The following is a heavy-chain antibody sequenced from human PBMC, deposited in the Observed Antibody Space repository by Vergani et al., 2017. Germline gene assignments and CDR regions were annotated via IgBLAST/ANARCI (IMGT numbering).Heavy chain of an antibody. V-gene: IGHV4-61*02. J-gene: IGHJ6*03. CDR3: ARRLLWWSYYYYYYYYYMDV. CDR2: IHSSGTT. D-gene: IGHD1-26*01. CDR1: GGSITSGSFY. Sequence: QVQLHESGPGLVKPSQTLSLTCTVSGGSITSGSFYWSWIRQPAGKGLEWIGRIHSSGTTNYNPSLKSRVTLSVDTSKNQLSLKLSSVTAADTAVYYCARRLLWWSYYYYYYYYYMDVWGKGTTVTVSS.